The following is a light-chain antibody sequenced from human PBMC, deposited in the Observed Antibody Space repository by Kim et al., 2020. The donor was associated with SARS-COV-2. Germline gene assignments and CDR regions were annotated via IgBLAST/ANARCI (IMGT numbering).Light chain of an antibody. Sequence: PGERVTISCRASHSISSSYLAWYQQIPGHAPRLLIFAASNRAAGVPDRFSGSGSGTEFTLTISRLEPEDFAVYYCQQYGSSRLTFGGGTKVDIK. J-gene: IGKJ4*01. CDR3: QQYGSSRLT. CDR2: AAS. CDR1: HSISSSY. V-gene: IGKV3-20*01.